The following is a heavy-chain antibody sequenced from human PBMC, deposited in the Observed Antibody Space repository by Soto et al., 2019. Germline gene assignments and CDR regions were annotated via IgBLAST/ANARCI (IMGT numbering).Heavy chain of an antibody. Sequence: ASVKVSCKASGYTFTGYYMHWVRQAPGQGLEWMGWINPNSGGTNYAQKFQGWVTMTRDTSISTAYMELSRLRSDDTAVYYCATTLQQFHYGMDVWGKGTTVTVSS. J-gene: IGHJ6*04. D-gene: IGHD6-13*01. V-gene: IGHV1-2*04. CDR1: GYTFTGYY. CDR3: ATTLQQFHYGMDV. CDR2: INPNSGGT.